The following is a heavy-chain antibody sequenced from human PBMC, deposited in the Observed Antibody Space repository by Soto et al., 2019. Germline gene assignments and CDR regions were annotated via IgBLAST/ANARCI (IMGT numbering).Heavy chain of an antibody. CDR2: IYYSGST. Sequence: SETLSITCTVSGGSISSSSYYWGWIRQPPGKGLEWIGSIYYSGSTYYNPSLKSRVTISVDTSKNQFSLKLSSVTAADTAVYYCARRLYYDSSGLEGGGMDVWGQGTTVPVSS. D-gene: IGHD3-22*01. J-gene: IGHJ6*02. CDR1: GGSISSSSYY. V-gene: IGHV4-39*01. CDR3: ARRLYYDSSGLEGGGMDV.